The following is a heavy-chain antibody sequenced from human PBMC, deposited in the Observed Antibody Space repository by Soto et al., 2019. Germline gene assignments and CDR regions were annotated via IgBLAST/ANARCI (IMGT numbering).Heavy chain of an antibody. J-gene: IGHJ4*02. D-gene: IGHD3-9*01. Sequence: EVQLLESGGGLVQPGGSLRLSCAASGFTFSSYAMSWVRQAPGKGLEWVSAISGSGGSTYYADSVKGRFTISRDNSKNTLYLQMNSLRAEDTAVYYCAKVDYDILTGYFLGDTYFDYWGQGTLVTVSS. CDR2: ISGSGGST. V-gene: IGHV3-23*01. CDR3: AKVDYDILTGYFLGDTYFDY. CDR1: GFTFSSYA.